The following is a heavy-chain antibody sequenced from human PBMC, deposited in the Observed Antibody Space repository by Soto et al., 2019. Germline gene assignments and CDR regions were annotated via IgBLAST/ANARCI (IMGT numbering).Heavy chain of an antibody. CDR3: ARVYYDLWSDVYYYYMDV. Sequence: PSETLSLTCTVSAGSISSYYWSWIRQPPGKGLEWIGYIYYSGSTNYNPSLKSRVTILVDTSKNQFSLKLSSVTAADTAVYYCARVYYDLWSDVYYYYMDVWGKGTTVTVSS. CDR1: AGSISSYY. CDR2: IYYSGST. J-gene: IGHJ6*03. V-gene: IGHV4-59*01. D-gene: IGHD3-3*01.